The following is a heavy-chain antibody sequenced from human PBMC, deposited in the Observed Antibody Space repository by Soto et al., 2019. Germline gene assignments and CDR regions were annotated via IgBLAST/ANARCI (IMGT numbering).Heavy chain of an antibody. Sequence: PGGSLRLSCAASGFTFDDYAMHWVRQAPGKGLEWVSGISWNSGSIGYADSVKGRFTISRDNAKNSLYLQMNSLRAEDTALYYCAKAPYYDFWSGYCHFDYWGQGTLVTVSS. CDR1: GFTFDDYA. CDR3: AKAPYYDFWSGYCHFDY. D-gene: IGHD3-3*01. J-gene: IGHJ4*02. CDR2: ISWNSGSI. V-gene: IGHV3-9*01.